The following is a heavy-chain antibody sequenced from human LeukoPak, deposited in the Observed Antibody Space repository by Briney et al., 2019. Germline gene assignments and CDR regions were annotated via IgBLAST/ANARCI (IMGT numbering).Heavy chain of an antibody. CDR2: INHSGST. CDR3: ARVKDPGGYYYYYYMDI. D-gene: IGHD3-16*01. Sequence: PSETLSLTCTVSGYSISSGYYWGWIRQPPGKGLEWIGEINHSGSTNYNPSLKSRVTISVDTSKNQFSLKVSSVTAADTAVYYCARVKDPGGYYYYYYMDIWGKGNTVTVSS. J-gene: IGHJ6*03. CDR1: GYSISSGYY. V-gene: IGHV4-38-2*02.